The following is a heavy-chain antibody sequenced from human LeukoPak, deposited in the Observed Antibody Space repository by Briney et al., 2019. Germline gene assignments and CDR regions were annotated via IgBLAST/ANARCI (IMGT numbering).Heavy chain of an antibody. Sequence: GGSLRLSCAASGFTFSSSAMSWVRQAPGKGLEWVSSISRRSDFIFYADSVKGRFTVSRDNAKNSLFLQLNSLRAEDTALYYCARDYCSGPTCYPLDLWGQGTLVSVSS. CDR3: ARDYCSGPTCYPLDL. CDR1: GFTFSSSA. CDR2: ISRRSDFI. V-gene: IGHV3-21*01. J-gene: IGHJ4*02. D-gene: IGHD2-2*01.